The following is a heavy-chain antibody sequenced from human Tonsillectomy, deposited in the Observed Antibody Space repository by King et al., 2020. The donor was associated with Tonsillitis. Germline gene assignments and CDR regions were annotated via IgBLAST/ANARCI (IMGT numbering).Heavy chain of an antibody. CDR1: GYTFSSYG. D-gene: IGHD3-16*01. J-gene: IGHJ6*02. V-gene: IGHV1-18*04. CDR3: ARDDPPMGFGSGHYFGAYYYGMDV. Sequence: QLVQSGPEVKKPGASVRVSCKASGYTFSSYGISWVRQAPGQGLEWMGWISVDKAKIKYAQKFQGRVTVTTDTSTGTAYMELRSLRSDDTAVYYCARDDPPMGFGSGHYFGAYYYGMDVWGQGTAVTVSS. CDR2: ISVDKAKI.